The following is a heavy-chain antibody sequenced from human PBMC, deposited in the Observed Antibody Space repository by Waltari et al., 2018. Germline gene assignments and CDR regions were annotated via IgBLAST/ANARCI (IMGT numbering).Heavy chain of an antibody. J-gene: IGHJ4*02. CDR2: MKGNGTQK. D-gene: IGHD7-27*01. CDR3: ARDWNWGFDY. Sequence: EVQLVESGGGLVQPGGSLRLSCAASGFRFSNNWMSWVRQAPGKGLEWVGKMKGNGTQKYYVDSVRGRFTISRDNTKNTLYLQMNSLRVEDTAVYYCARDWNWGFDYWGQGTLVTVSS. V-gene: IGHV3-7*01. CDR1: GFRFSNNW.